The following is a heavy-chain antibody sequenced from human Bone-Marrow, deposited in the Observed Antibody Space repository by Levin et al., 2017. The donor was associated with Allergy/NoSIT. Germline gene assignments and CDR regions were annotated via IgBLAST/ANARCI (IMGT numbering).Heavy chain of an antibody. CDR1: GFTFSSYG. J-gene: IGHJ2*01. D-gene: IGHD4-17*01. V-gene: IGHV3-33*01. CDR2: IWYDGSNK. Sequence: PGGSLRLSCAASGFTFSSYGMHWVRQAPGKGLEWVAVIWYDGSNKYYADSVKGRFTISRDNSKNTLYLQMNSLRAEDTAVYYCARDRRDGDYPYWYFDLWGRGTLVTVSS. CDR3: ARDRRDGDYPYWYFDL.